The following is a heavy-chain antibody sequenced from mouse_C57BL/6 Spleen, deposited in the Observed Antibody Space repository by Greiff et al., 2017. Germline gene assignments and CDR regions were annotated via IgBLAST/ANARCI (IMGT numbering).Heavy chain of an antibody. V-gene: IGHV1-80*01. CDR1: GYAFSSYW. J-gene: IGHJ1*03. Sequence: VQLQQSGAELVKPGASVKISCKASGYAFSSYWMNWVKQRPGKGLEWIGQIYPGDGDTNYTGKFKGKATLTADKSSSTAYMHLSSLTSEDSAVYFCASSDGSYWYFDVWGTGTTVTVSS. CDR3: ASSDGSYWYFDV. CDR2: IYPGDGDT. D-gene: IGHD1-1*02.